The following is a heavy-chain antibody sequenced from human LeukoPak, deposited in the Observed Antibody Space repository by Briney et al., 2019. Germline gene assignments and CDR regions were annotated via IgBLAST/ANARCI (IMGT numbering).Heavy chain of an antibody. CDR3: AREPPVWRESLPSRHFDY. D-gene: IGHD1-26*01. J-gene: IGHJ4*02. V-gene: IGHV3-23*01. CDR1: GFTFSSYA. CDR2: ISGSGGST. Sequence: PGGSLRLSCAASGFTFSSYAMSWVRQAPGKGLEWVSAISGSGGSTYYADSVKGRFTISRDNSKNTLYLQMNSLRAEDTAVYYCAREPPVWRESLPSRHFDYWGQGTLVTVSS.